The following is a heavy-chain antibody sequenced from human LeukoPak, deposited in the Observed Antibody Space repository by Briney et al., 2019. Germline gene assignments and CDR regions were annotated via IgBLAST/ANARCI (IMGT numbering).Heavy chain of an antibody. J-gene: IGHJ4*02. CDR3: AKDGSGWPDSFFDY. CDR1: GFTFSNYA. CDR2: ISYDGSNR. Sequence: GRSLRLSCAASGFTFSNYAMHWVRHAPGKGLEWVAVISYDGSNRYYADSVRGRFTISRDISKNTLYLQMNSLRAEDTAVYYCAKDGSGWPDSFFDYWGQGTLVTVSS. D-gene: IGHD6-19*01. V-gene: IGHV3-30*04.